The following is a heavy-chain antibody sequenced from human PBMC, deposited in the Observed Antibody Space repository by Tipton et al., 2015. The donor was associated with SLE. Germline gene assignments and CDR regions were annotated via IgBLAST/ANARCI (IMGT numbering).Heavy chain of an antibody. CDR1: GGPISSYF. Sequence: TLSLTCPVSGGPISSYFWTWIRQPPGKGLEWIGHIFYTGSTRYNPSLKSRVTISVDTSKSQIFLKMSSVTAADTAVYYCARDSLNWRSYYHGMDVWGQGTTVSVPS. V-gene: IGHV4-59*01. J-gene: IGHJ6*02. D-gene: IGHD3-16*01. CDR2: IFYTGST. CDR3: ARDSLNWRSYYHGMDV.